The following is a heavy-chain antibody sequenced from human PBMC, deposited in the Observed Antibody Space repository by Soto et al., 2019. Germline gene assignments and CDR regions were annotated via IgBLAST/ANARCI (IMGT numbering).Heavy chain of an antibody. D-gene: IGHD4-17*01. CDR2: IYYSGST. V-gene: IGHV4-31*03. J-gene: IGHJ5*02. CDR3: AREVTVTTDPAYNWFDP. Sequence: QVQLQESGPGLVKPSQTLSLTCTVSVGSISSGGYYWRWIRQHPGKVLEWIGYIYYSGSTYYNPSLKSRVTISVDTSKNQFSLKLSSGTAADTAVYYCAREVTVTTDPAYNWFDPWGQGTLVTVSS. CDR1: VGSISSGGYY.